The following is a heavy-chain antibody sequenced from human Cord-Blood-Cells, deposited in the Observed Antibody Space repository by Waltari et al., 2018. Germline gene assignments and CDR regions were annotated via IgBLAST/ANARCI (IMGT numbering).Heavy chain of an antibody. CDR3: AREGRGSGWYY. D-gene: IGHD6-19*01. CDR2: INHSGST. V-gene: IGHV4-34*01. J-gene: IGHJ4*02. Sequence: QVQLQQWGAGLLTPSETLSLTCAVYGGSFSGYYWSWIRQPPGKGLEWIGEINHSGSTNYNPSLKSRVTISVDTSKNQFSLKLSSVTAADTAVYYCAREGRGSGWYYWGQGTLVTVSS. CDR1: GGSFSGYY.